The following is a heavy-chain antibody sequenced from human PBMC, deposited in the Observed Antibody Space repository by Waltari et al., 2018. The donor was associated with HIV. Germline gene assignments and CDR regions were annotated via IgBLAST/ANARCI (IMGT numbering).Heavy chain of an antibody. CDR2: VYTSGTT. V-gene: IGHV4-61*02. CDR1: GGSIRSGNFS. CDR3: ARVSLAGWFDP. D-gene: IGHD6-19*01. J-gene: IGHJ5*02. Sequence: QVQLQESGPGLVKPSQTLSLTCTVSGGSIRSGNFSWSWIRQPARKGLEWIGRVYTSGTTNYNPSLKSRVTISVDTSKNQISLKMRSVTAADTAVYYCARVSLAGWFDPWGQGTLVTVSS.